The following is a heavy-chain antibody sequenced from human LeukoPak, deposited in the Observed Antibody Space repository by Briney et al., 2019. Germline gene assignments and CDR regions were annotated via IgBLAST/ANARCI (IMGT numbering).Heavy chain of an antibody. J-gene: IGHJ4*02. Sequence: SETLSLTCAVSGDPINSIDWWSWVRQSPARGLEWIGEIYHSGGTNYNPFLESRVTISVDKSKNHLSLKLTSVTAADTAVYFCVGNGYYALDYWGQGALVTVAS. CDR2: IYHSGGT. V-gene: IGHV4-4*02. CDR3: VGNGYYALDY. CDR1: GDPINSIDW. D-gene: IGHD2/OR15-2a*01.